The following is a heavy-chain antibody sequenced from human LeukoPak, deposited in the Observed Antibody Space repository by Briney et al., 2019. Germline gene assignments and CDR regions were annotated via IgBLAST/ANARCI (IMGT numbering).Heavy chain of an antibody. J-gene: IGHJ4*02. Sequence: GGSLRLSCAASGFTFSSYGMHWVRQAPGKGLEWVAVISYDGSNKYYADSVKGRFTISRDNSKNTLYLQMNSLRAEDTAVYYCALNLATYFDYWGQGTLVTVSS. D-gene: IGHD3-3*02. V-gene: IGHV3-30*03. CDR2: ISYDGSNK. CDR1: GFTFSSYG. CDR3: ALNLATYFDY.